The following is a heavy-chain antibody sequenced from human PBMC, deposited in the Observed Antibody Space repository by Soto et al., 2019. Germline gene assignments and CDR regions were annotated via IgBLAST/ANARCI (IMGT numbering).Heavy chain of an antibody. J-gene: IGHJ3*02. V-gene: IGHV4-38-2*02. D-gene: IGHD1-26*01. CDR1: GYSISSDYY. Sequence: LSLTCAVSGYSISSDYYWGWIRQPPGKGLEWIGSVYQSGSTYSNPSLTSRVTISVDTSKNQFSLKLTSVTAADTAVYYCARDFRRSASYEHAFDIWGQGTMVTVSS. CDR3: ARDFRRSASYEHAFDI. CDR2: VYQSGST.